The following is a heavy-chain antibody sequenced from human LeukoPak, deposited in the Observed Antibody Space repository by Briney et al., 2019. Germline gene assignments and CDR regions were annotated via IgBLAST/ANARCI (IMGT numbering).Heavy chain of an antibody. CDR2: IYSGGST. D-gene: IGHD5-24*01. J-gene: IGHJ4*02. CDR3: ARITEGGGYNRFSCFDY. V-gene: IGHV3-53*01. Sequence: GGSLRLSCAASGFTVSSNHMSWVRQAPGKGLEWVWVIYSGGSTYYADSVKGRFTISRDNSKNTLYLQMNSLRAEDTAVYYCARITEGGGYNRFSCFDYWGQGALVTVSS. CDR1: GFTVSSNH.